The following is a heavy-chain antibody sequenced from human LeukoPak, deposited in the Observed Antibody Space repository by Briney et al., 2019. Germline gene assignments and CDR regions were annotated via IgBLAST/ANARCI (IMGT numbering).Heavy chain of an antibody. D-gene: IGHD6-13*01. CDR1: GFTFSSYE. J-gene: IGHJ1*01. CDR3: ARPSRPYRSSEYFQH. Sequence: GGSLRLSCAASGFTFSSYEMNWVRQVPGKGLEWISYISSSGSTIYFADSVRGRFTISRDNAKNSLYLQMNSLRAEDTAVYYCARPSRPYRSSEYFQHWGQGTLVIVSS. CDR2: ISSSGSTI. V-gene: IGHV3-48*03.